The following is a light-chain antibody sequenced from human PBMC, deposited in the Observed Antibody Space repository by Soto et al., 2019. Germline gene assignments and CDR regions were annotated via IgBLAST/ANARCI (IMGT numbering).Light chain of an antibody. CDR1: QSVSSSY. CDR2: GAS. Sequence: EIGLTQSASTLSLSPGERATLSWRASQSVSSSYLAWYQQKTGQAPRLLIYGASSRATGTPDRFSGSGYGTDFTLTISILEAEDFAVYYCQQYGSSPITFGQGTRLEIK. J-gene: IGKJ5*01. CDR3: QQYGSSPIT. V-gene: IGKV3-20*01.